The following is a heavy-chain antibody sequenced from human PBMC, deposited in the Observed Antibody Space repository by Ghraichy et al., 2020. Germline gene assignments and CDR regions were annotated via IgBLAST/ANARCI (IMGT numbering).Heavy chain of an antibody. CDR3: ARHTVTYYYDSSGYYSTHDAFDI. V-gene: IGHV4-59*08. Sequence: ESLNISCTVSGGSISSYYWSWIRQPPGKGLEWIGYIYYSGSTNYNPSLKSRVTISVDTSKNQFSLKLSSVTAADTAVYYCARHTVTYYYDSSGYYSTHDAFDIWGQGTMVTVSS. CDR1: GGSISSYY. D-gene: IGHD3-22*01. CDR2: IYYSGST. J-gene: IGHJ3*02.